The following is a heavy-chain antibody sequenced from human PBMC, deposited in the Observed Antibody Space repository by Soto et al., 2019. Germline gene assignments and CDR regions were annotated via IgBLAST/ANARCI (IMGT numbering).Heavy chain of an antibody. CDR1: GGTFVRHV. V-gene: IGHV1-69*09. CDR3: ATPACAATWCSPAPNLDH. CDR2: INPLSGIS. D-gene: IGHD2-2*01. J-gene: IGHJ4*02. Sequence: QVQLVQSGAEVKKPESSVKVSCKTSGGTFVRHVISWVRQAPGQGPEWMGKINPLSGISNYAQKFQDRVTFPADTDSSTAYMELSSLRSDDTAVYYCATPACAATWCSPAPNLDHWGQGTLVTVSS.